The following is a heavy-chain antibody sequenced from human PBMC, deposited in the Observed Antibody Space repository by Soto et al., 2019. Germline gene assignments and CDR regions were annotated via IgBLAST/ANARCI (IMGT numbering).Heavy chain of an antibody. CDR1: GGSFNNYY. CDR2: IYSSGSA. CDR3: ARPSNFYYGFDY. Sequence: SETLSLTCTVSGGSFNNYYWTWIRQPPGKGLEWIGYIYSSGSAGYNPSLKSRVTMLVDTSKNQFSLKLSSVTAADTAVYYCARPSNFYYGFDYWGRGTLVTVSS. J-gene: IGHJ4*02. V-gene: IGHV4-59*08. D-gene: IGHD3-22*01.